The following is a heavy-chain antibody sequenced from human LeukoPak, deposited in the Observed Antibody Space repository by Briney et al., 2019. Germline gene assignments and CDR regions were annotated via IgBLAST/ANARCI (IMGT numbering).Heavy chain of an antibody. Sequence: SETLSLTCTVSGGSISSYYWSWIRQPPGKGLEWIGYIYYSGSTNYNPSLKSRVTISVDTSKNQFSLKLSSVTAADTAVYYCARDLGGDAFDIWGQGTMVTVS. CDR3: ARDLGGDAFDI. D-gene: IGHD4-23*01. J-gene: IGHJ3*02. V-gene: IGHV4-59*01. CDR1: GGSISSYY. CDR2: IYYSGST.